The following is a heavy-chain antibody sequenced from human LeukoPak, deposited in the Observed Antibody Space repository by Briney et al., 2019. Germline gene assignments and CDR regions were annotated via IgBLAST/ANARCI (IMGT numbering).Heavy chain of an antibody. D-gene: IGHD3-22*01. J-gene: IGHJ5*02. CDR2: INPSGGST. V-gene: IGHV1-46*01. CDR3: ARALSDSSGYP. CDR1: GYIFTTYY. Sequence: GASVKVSCKASGYIFTTYYVHWVRQAPGQGLEWMGKINPSGGSTSYAQQFQGRVTMTRDTSTRTVYMELSSLRSEDTAVYYCARALSDSSGYPWGQGTLVTVSS.